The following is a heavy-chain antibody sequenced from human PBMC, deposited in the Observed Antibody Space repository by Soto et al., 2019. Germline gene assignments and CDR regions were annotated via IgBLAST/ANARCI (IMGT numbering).Heavy chain of an antibody. J-gene: IGHJ6*03. CDR3: ARGEDYDFWSGESVLYMDV. CDR1: GGSFSGYY. CDR2: INHSGST. Sequence: PSETLSLTCAVYGGSFSGYYWSWIRQPPGKGLEWIGEINHSGSTNYNPSLKSRVTISVDTSKNQFSLKLSSVTAADTAVYYCARGEDYDFWSGESVLYMDVWGKGTTVTVSS. V-gene: IGHV4-34*01. D-gene: IGHD3-3*01.